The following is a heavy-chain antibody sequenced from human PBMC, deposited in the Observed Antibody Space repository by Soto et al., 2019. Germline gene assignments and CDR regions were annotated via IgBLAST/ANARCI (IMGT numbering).Heavy chain of an antibody. CDR3: ARHLSIAARRHNGNWFDP. Sequence: SETLSLTCTVSGGSISSSSYYWGWIRQPPGKGLEWIGSIYYSGSTYYNPSLKSRVTISVDTSKNQFSLKLSSVTAADTAVYYCARHLSIAARRHNGNWFDPWGQGTLVTVSS. CDR1: GGSISSSSYY. J-gene: IGHJ5*02. D-gene: IGHD6-6*01. V-gene: IGHV4-39*01. CDR2: IYYSGST.